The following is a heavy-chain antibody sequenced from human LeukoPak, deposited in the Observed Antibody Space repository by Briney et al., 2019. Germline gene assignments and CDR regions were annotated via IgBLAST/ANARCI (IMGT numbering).Heavy chain of an antibody. D-gene: IGHD1-26*01. CDR2: IIPIFGTA. Sequence: SVKVSCKASGGTFSSYAISWVRQAPGQGLEWMGGIIPIFGTANYAQKFQGRVTITTDESTSTAYMELGSLRSEDTAVYYCARDLLETGYSGSFDAFDIWGQGTMATVSS. V-gene: IGHV1-69*05. CDR3: ARDLLETGYSGSFDAFDI. CDR1: GGTFSSYA. J-gene: IGHJ3*02.